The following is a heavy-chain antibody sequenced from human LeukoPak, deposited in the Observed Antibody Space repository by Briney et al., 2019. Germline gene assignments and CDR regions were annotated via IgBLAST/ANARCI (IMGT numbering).Heavy chain of an antibody. CDR3: ARSADGRSGTHGMDV. CDR1: GGSISSYS. V-gene: IGHV4-4*07. J-gene: IGHJ6*02. D-gene: IGHD3-3*01. CDR2: IYTRGST. Sequence: SETLSLTCTVSGGSISSYSRSWIRQPAGEGLEWIGRIYTRGSTNYNPSLKSRVTMSVGTSKNQSPLKLSSVPAADTAVYYCARSADGRSGTHGMDVSGQRNTVTVSS.